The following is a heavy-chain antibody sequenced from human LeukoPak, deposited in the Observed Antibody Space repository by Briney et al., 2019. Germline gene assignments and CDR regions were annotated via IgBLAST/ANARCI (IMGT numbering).Heavy chain of an antibody. J-gene: IGHJ4*02. CDR3: ARYFHD. V-gene: IGHV3-23*01. Sequence: GGSLRLSCAASGFTFSSNAMNWVRQAPGKGLEWVSAISDTGGNTDYADSVRGRFTVSRDNSKNTLYLQMNSLRVEDTAVYYCARYFHDWGQGTLVAVSS. CDR1: GFTFSSNA. CDR2: ISDTGGNT.